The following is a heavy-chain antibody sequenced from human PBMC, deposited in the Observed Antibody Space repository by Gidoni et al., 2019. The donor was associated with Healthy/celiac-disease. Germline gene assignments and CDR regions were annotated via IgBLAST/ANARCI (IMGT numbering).Heavy chain of an antibody. Sequence: EVQLLESGGGLVQPGGSLRLSCAASGFTFSSYAMSWFRQAPGKGLEWVSAISGSGGSTYYADSVKGQFTISRDNSKNTLYLQMNSLRAEDTAVYYCAKDRAGRQWLYLWGQGTLVTVSS. CDR3: AKDRAGRQWLYL. D-gene: IGHD6-19*01. V-gene: IGHV3-23*01. CDR2: ISGSGGST. CDR1: GFTFSSYA. J-gene: IGHJ4*02.